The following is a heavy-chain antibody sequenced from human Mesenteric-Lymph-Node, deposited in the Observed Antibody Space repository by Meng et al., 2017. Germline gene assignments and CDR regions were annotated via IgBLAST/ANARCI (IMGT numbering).Heavy chain of an antibody. CDR3: ARDSGSFWGITIFGVVIKGPFDY. J-gene: IGHJ4*02. Sequence: GESLKISCAVSGFTFSSYEMNWVRQAPGKGLEWISYISTSASGNIIYYADSVKGRFTISRDDAKNSLYLQMNSLRAEDTAVYYCARDSGSFWGITIFGVVIKGPFDYWGQGTLVTVSS. CDR2: ISTSASGNII. CDR1: GFTFSSYE. D-gene: IGHD3-3*01. V-gene: IGHV3-48*03.